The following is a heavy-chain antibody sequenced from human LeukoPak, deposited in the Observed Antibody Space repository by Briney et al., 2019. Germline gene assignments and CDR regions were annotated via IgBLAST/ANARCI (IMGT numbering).Heavy chain of an antibody. CDR2: IYYSGST. J-gene: IGHJ4*02. CDR1: GGSISSYY. CDR3: ARGLSGWFFPFGY. D-gene: IGHD6-19*01. V-gene: IGHV4-59*01. Sequence: SETLSLTCTVSGGSISSYYWNWIRQRPGKGLEWIGYIYYSGSTNYNPSLKSRVTISVDTSKKQFSLKLSSVTAADTAVYYCARGLSGWFFPFGYWGQGTLVTVSS.